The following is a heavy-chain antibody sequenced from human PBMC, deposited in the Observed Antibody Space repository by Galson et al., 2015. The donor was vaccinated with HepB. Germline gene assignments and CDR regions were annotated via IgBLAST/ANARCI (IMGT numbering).Heavy chain of an antibody. D-gene: IGHD6-19*01. CDR1: GFTFSSYW. V-gene: IGHV3-7*01. CDR3: ARGGPGGWYGVFDY. J-gene: IGHJ4*02. CDR2: IKQDGSEK. Sequence: SLRLSCAASGFTFSSYWMSWVRQAPGKGLEWVANIKQDGSEKYYVDSVKGRFTISRDNAKNSLYLQMNSLRAEDTAVYYCARGGPGGWYGVFDYWGQGTLVTVSS.